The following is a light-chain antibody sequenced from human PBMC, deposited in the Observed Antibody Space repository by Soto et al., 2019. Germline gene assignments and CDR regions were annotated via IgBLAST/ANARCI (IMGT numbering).Light chain of an antibody. CDR2: WAS. CDR3: QQDYSTPLA. CDR1: QSVLYSSNNKNY. Sequence: DIVMTQSPDSLAVSLGERATINCKSSQSVLYSSNNKNYLAWYQQKPRQPPRLLIYWASTRESGVPDRFSGSGSGTDVNLTISSLQAEDVAVYYCQQDYSTPLAFGQGTKVEIK. J-gene: IGKJ1*01. V-gene: IGKV4-1*01.